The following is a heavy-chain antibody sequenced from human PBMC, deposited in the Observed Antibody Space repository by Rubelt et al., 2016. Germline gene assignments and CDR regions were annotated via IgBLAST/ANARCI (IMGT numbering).Heavy chain of an antibody. CDR3: ARGRTVKLADSGGNDY. Sequence: VKLVQSGAEVKKPGASVKVSCKASGYTFTSYDINWVRQATGQRLEWMGWMNHHSGNTGYAQKFQGGVTMTRNTSISTAYMELSSLRSEDTAVYYCARGRTVKLADSGGNDYWGQGTLVTVSS. CDR1: GYTFTSYD. V-gene: IGHV1-8*01. D-gene: IGHD4-23*01. CDR2: MNHHSGNT. J-gene: IGHJ4*02.